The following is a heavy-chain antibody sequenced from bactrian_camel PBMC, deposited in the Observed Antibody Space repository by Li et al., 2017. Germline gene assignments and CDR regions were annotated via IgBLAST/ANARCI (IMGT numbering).Heavy chain of an antibody. CDR2: ISGDGRS. J-gene: IGHJ4*01. CDR1: GITFERPA. V-gene: IGHV3S55*01. CDR3: KTDPVPTTGCRNSIY. D-gene: IGHD5*01. Sequence: HVQLVESGGDSVQAGETLRLSCTSAGITFERPAMAWYRQAPGGECELVSSISGDGRSQYAASVEGRFTISQDNAKNTLYLQMNSLKPEDTAMYYCKTDPVPTTGCRNSIYWGQGTQVTVS.